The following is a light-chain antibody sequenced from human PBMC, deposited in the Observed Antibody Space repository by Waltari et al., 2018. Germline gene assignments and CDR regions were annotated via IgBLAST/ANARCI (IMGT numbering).Light chain of an antibody. CDR1: QSVLYSSNNKNY. J-gene: IGKJ2*01. CDR2: WAS. V-gene: IGKV4-1*01. CDR3: QQYYSTPMYT. Sequence: IVMTHSPHSLAVSLLARATIICKSSQSVLYSSNNKNYLAWYQQKPGQPPKLLIYWASTRESGVTDRFSGSGSGTDFTLTISSLQAEDVAVYYCQQYYSTPMYTFGQGTKLEIK.